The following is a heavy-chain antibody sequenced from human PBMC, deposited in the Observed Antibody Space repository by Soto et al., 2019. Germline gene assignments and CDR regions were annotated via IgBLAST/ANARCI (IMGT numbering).Heavy chain of an antibody. CDR2: IIPISGTA. CDR1: GGTFSSYA. Sequence: QVQLVQSGAEVKKPGSSVKVSCKASGGTFSSYAISWVRQAPGQGLEWMGGIIPISGTANYAQKFQGRVTITADESTSTAYRERSSRRSEDTAVYYCARSQGSSTSLEIYYYYYYGMDVWGQGTTVTVSS. V-gene: IGHV1-69*01. J-gene: IGHJ6*02. D-gene: IGHD2-2*01. CDR3: ARSQGSSTSLEIYYYYYYGMDV.